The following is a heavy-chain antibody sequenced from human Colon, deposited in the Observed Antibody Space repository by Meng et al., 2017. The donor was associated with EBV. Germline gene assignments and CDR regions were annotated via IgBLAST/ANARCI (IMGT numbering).Heavy chain of an antibody. CDR1: GGSLSDYY. J-gene: IGHJ2*01. Sequence: QLPLQPGGAGLLKPSEALSLTCVVYGGSLSDYYCSWIRQSPGRGLEWIGEIHPSGSIFYNPSLQSRVTISVDTSKNQFSLNLNSVTAADTAVYFCSRGVDSYKLGNLWGRGTLVTVSS. V-gene: IGHV4-34*02. D-gene: IGHD7-27*01. CDR2: IHPSGSI. CDR3: SRGVDSYKLGNL.